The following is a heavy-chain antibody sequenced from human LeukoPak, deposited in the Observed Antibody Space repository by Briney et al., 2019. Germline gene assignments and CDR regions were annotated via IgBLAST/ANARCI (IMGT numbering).Heavy chain of an antibody. CDR3: AKDWWLSGWYPNFDS. CDR1: GFTFSTFG. J-gene: IGHJ4*02. V-gene: IGHV3-30*18. D-gene: IGHD6-19*01. CDR2: TSFDGTNK. Sequence: GGSLRLSCAGSGFTFSTFGFHWVRQAPGKGLEWVAVTSFDGTNKYYADSVKGRFTISRDNSKNTLYLQMNSLRAEDTAVYYCAKDWWLSGWYPNFDSWGQGTLVTVSS.